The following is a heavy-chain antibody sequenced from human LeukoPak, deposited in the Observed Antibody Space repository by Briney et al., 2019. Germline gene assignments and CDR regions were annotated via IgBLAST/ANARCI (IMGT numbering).Heavy chain of an antibody. D-gene: IGHD5-18*01. CDR3: ARVGYSYGRYYYYMDV. V-gene: IGHV4-59*01. J-gene: IGHJ6*03. CDR2: IYYSGST. Sequence: SETLSLTCTVSSYSISSYYWSWIRQPPGKGLEWIGYIYYSGSTNYSPSLKSRVTISVDTSKNQFSLKLSSVTAADTAVYYCARVGYSYGRYYYYMDVWGKGTTVTISS. CDR1: SYSISSYY.